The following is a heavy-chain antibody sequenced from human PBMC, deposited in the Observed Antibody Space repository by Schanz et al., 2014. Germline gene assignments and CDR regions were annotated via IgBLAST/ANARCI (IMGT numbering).Heavy chain of an antibody. CDR2: ISGSGGST. Sequence: EVQLLESGGGLVEPGGSLRLSCAASGFSFSSYAMGWVRQAPGKGLEWVSAISGSGGSTYYADSVKGRFTISRDNSKNTLYLQMNSLRAEDTAVYYCAKGRFGELSAFDIWGQGTMXTVSS. J-gene: IGHJ3*02. V-gene: IGHV3-23*01. D-gene: IGHD3-10*01. CDR3: AKGRFGELSAFDI. CDR1: GFSFSSYA.